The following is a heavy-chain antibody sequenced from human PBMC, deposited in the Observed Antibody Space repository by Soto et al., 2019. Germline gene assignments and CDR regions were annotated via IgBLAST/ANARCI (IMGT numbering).Heavy chain of an antibody. Sequence: QVQLVQSGAEVKKPGSSVKVSCKASGGTFSSYAISWVRQAPGQGLEWMGGIIPIFGTANYAQKFQGRVTITADESTITAYMALSSLISEDTAVYYCASSVAKYYYSGMDVWGQGTTVTVSS. CDR1: GGTFSSYA. D-gene: IGHD5-12*01. V-gene: IGHV1-69*12. J-gene: IGHJ6*02. CDR3: ASSVAKYYYSGMDV. CDR2: IIPIFGTA.